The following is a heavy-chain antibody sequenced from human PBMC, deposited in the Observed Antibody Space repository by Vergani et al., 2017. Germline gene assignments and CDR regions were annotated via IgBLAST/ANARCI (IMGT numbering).Heavy chain of an antibody. Sequence: EVQLLESGGDLVQPGGSLRLSCAASGFTFIMHAMSWVRQAPGKGLEWVSTLSASDRRTHYADSVKGRITISRDISKNTLFLQMHSLRAEDAAIYYCVKEKIDLGSYFFDAWGHGILVTVSS. V-gene: IGHV3-23*01. CDR1: GFTFIMHA. J-gene: IGHJ4*01. D-gene: IGHD2/OR15-2a*01. CDR2: LSASDRRT. CDR3: VKEKIDLGSYFFDA.